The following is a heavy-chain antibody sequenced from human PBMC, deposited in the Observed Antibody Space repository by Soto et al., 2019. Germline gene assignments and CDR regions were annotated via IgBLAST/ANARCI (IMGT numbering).Heavy chain of an antibody. V-gene: IGHV1-18*04. J-gene: IGHJ4*02. CDR1: GYTFTSYG. D-gene: IGHD2-21*02. CDR3: ARDPTPYCGGDCYIFDS. Sequence: GASVKVSCKASGYTFTSYGTSWVRQAPGQGLEWMGWISAYNGNTNYAQKLQGRVTMTTDTSTSTAYMELRSLRSDDTAVYYCARDPTPYCGGDCYIFDSWAQGTLATVSS. CDR2: ISAYNGNT.